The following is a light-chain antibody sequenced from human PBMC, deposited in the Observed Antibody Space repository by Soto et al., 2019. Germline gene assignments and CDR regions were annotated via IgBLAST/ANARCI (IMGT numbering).Light chain of an antibody. CDR1: QSVLYSSNNKNY. V-gene: IGKV4-1*01. CDR2: WAS. J-gene: IGKJ1*01. CDR3: RQYYSTHPT. Sequence: DIVMTQSPDSLAVSLGERATINCKSSQSVLYSSNNKNYLAWYQQKPGQPPKLLIYWASTRESGVPDRFSGSGSGTDFTLTISSLQAEDVEVYYCRQYYSTHPTLGQGTKVDIK.